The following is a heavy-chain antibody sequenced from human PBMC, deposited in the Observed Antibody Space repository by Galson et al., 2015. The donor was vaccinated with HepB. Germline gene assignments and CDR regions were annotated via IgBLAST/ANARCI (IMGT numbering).Heavy chain of an antibody. CDR1: GDSVSSDSAA. J-gene: IGHJ5*02. CDR2: TYHRSRWYY. CDR3: ERGWLDP. V-gene: IGHV6-1*01. Sequence: CAISGDSVSSDSAAWNWIRQSPSRGLEWLGRTYHRSRWYYDYAVSVQSRIIINSDTSKNQFSLQLKSVTPEDTAVYYCERGWLDPWGQGVLVIVSS.